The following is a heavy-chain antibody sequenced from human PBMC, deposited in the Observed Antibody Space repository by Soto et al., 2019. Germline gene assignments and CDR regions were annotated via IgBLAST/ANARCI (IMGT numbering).Heavy chain of an antibody. CDR1: GFTFSSYG. V-gene: IGHV3-33*01. CDR2: IWYDGSNK. D-gene: IGHD6-13*01. Sequence: QVQLVESGGGVVQPGRSLRLSCAASGFTFSSYGMHWVRQAPGKGLEWVAVIWYDGSNKYYADSVKGRFTISRDNSKNTLYLQMNSLRAEDTAVYYCARDPSSSWSLDYWGQGTLVTVSS. J-gene: IGHJ4*02. CDR3: ARDPSSSWSLDY.